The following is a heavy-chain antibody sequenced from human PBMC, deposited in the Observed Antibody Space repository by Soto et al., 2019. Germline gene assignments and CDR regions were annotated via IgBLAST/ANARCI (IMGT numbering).Heavy chain of an antibody. CDR3: ATYSSGWYYGLFDY. Sequence: ASVKVSCKASGYTFTSYDTNWVRQATGQGLEWMGWMNPNSGNTGYAQKFQGRVTMTRNTSISTAYMELCSLRSEDTAVYYCATYSSGWYYGLFDYWGQGTLVTVSS. CDR2: MNPNSGNT. D-gene: IGHD6-19*01. CDR1: GYTFTSYD. J-gene: IGHJ4*02. V-gene: IGHV1-8*01.